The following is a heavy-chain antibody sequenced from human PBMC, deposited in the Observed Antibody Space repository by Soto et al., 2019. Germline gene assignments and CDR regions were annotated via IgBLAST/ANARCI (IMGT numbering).Heavy chain of an antibody. CDR2: ISAYNGNT. V-gene: IGHV1-18*01. CDR3: ARNREVRSVYAFDI. Sequence: ASVKVSCKASGYTFTSYGISWVRQAPGQGLEWMGWISAYNGNTNYAQKLQARVTMTTDTSTSTAYMELRSLRSYDTAVYYCARNREVRSVYAFDIWGQGTMVTVSS. D-gene: IGHD3-10*01. J-gene: IGHJ3*02. CDR1: GYTFTSYG.